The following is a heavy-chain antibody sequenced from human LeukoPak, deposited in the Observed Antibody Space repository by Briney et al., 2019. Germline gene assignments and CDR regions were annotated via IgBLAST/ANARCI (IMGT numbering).Heavy chain of an antibody. Sequence: SETLSLTCTVSGGSISSYYWSWIRQPPGKGLEWIGYIYYGGSTNYNPSLKSRVTISVDTSKNQFSLKLSSVTAADTAVYYCARVSSGNFDYWGQGTLVTVSS. CDR3: ARVSSGNFDY. CDR1: GGSISSYY. V-gene: IGHV4-59*01. CDR2: IYYGGST. D-gene: IGHD3-10*01. J-gene: IGHJ4*02.